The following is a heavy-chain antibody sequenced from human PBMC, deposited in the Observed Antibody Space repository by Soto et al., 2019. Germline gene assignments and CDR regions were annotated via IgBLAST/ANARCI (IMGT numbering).Heavy chain of an antibody. CDR2: ISYDGSKK. V-gene: IGHV3-30*18. J-gene: IGHJ4*02. CDR1: EFTFSNYD. D-gene: IGHD1-26*01. CDR3: AKASLSSGGPDY. Sequence: QVQLGESGGGVVQPGRSLRLSCAASEFTFSNYDMHWIRQAPGKGLEWVALISYDGSKKYYGDSVKGRFTISRDNSKNPLYLQMNSLRVEDTAVYYCAKASLSSGGPDYWGQGTLVTVSS.